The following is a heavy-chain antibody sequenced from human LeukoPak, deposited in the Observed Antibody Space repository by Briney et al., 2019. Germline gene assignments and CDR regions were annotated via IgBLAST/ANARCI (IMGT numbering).Heavy chain of an antibody. Sequence: SSETLSLTCTVSGGSISSGSYYWSWIRQPAGKGLEWIGRIYASGSTNYNPSLKSRVTISVDTSKNQFSLKLSSVTAADTAVYYCARVDCSGGSCYIDYWGQGTLVTVSS. V-gene: IGHV4-61*02. J-gene: IGHJ4*02. D-gene: IGHD2-15*01. CDR1: GGSISSGSYY. CDR2: IYASGST. CDR3: ARVDCSGGSCYIDY.